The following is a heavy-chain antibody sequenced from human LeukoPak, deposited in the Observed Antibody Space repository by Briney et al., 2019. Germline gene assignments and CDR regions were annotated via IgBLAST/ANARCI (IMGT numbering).Heavy chain of an antibody. J-gene: IGHJ4*02. V-gene: IGHV3-23*01. CDR3: AKWERYCYDSSGYHDY. CDR1: GFTFSSYA. D-gene: IGHD3-22*01. Sequence: GGSLRLSCAASGFTFSSYAMSWVRQAPGKGLEWVSAISGSGGSTYYADSVKGQFTISRDNSKNTLYLQMNSLRAEDTAVYYCAKWERYCYDSSGYHDYWGQGTLVTVSS. CDR2: ISGSGGST.